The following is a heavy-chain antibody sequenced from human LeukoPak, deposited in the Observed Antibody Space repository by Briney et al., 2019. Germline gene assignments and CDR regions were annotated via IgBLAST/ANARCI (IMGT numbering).Heavy chain of an antibody. V-gene: IGHV3-23*01. D-gene: IGHD2-15*01. Sequence: GGSLRLSCPASGFTFSSYAMSWVRQAPGKGLEWVSVLSGSGTSTYYAVSVKGRFTISRDNFKNTLYLQMNTLRAEDTALYYCARGHSGSCYSRTDYWGQGTLVTVSP. CDR2: LSGSGTST. CDR3: ARGHSGSCYSRTDY. J-gene: IGHJ4*02. CDR1: GFTFSSYA.